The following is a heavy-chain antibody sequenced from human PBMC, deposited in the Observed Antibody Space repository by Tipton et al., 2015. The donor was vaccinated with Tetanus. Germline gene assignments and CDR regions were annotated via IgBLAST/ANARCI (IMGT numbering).Heavy chain of an antibody. Sequence: SLRLSRAASGFTLSTYDIHWVRQPPGKGLEWVSGIGTAGDTHYSGSVKGRFTISRENVKNSLSLQLNNLRVGDTAVYYCARGSAGSPMDVWGQGTTVTVSS. CDR3: ARGSAGSPMDV. CDR2: IGTAGDT. J-gene: IGHJ6*02. CDR1: GFTLSTYD. V-gene: IGHV3-13*01.